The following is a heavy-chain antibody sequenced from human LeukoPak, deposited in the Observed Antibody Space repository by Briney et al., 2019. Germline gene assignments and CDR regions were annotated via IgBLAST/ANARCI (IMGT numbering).Heavy chain of an antibody. CDR1: GGSISTFY. CDR3: ARLSPKLYGMDV. D-gene: IGHD3-3*02. CDR2: VYYSGST. J-gene: IGHJ6*02. Sequence: SETLSLTCNVSGGSISTFYWSWIRQPPGKGLEWIGYVYYSGSTNYNPSLKSRVTMSVDTSKNQFSLKLSSVTAADTAVYYCARLSPKLYGMDVWGQGTTVTVSS. V-gene: IGHV4-59*08.